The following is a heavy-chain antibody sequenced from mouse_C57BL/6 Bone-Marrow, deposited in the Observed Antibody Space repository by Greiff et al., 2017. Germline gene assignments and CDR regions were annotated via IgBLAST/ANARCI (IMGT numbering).Heavy chain of an antibody. CDR1: GFTFSSYG. D-gene: IGHD1-1*01. V-gene: IGHV5-6*01. J-gene: IGHJ2*01. CDR2: ISSGGSYT. Sequence: EVKLMESGGDLVKPGGSLKLSCAASGFTFSSYGMSWVRQTPDKRLEWVATISSGGSYTYYPDSVKGRFTISRDNAKNTLYLQMSSLKSEDTAMYYCATYYYGRNYWGKGTTRTVSS. CDR3: ATYYYGRNY.